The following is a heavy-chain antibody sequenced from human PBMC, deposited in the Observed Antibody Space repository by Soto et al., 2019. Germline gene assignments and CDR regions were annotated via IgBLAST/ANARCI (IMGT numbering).Heavy chain of an antibody. V-gene: IGHV4-30-4*01. D-gene: IGHD6-6*01. Sequence: NPSETLSLTCTVSGGSISSDDYYWSWIRQPPGEGLEWIGYIYYSGSTSYNPSLKSRVTISIDTSKNQFFLRLTSVTAADTAVYYCARDRSNSPDFFDYWGQGTLVTVSS. J-gene: IGHJ4*01. CDR1: GGSISSDDYY. CDR2: IYYSGST. CDR3: ARDRSNSPDFFDY.